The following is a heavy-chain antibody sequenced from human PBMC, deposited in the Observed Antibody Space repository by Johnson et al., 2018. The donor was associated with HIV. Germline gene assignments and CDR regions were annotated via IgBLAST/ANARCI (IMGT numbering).Heavy chain of an antibody. V-gene: IGHV3-66*02. CDR2: IYSGGST. CDR1: GFTVSSNY. Sequence: VQLVESGGGVVRPGGSLRLSCAASGFTVSSNYMTWVRQAPGKGLEWVSVIYSGGSTYYADSVKGRFTISRDHSENTLYLQMNSLRPEDTAVYFCARDGKYSSIGPDAVDVWGQGTMVAVSS. CDR3: ARDGKYSSIGPDAVDV. J-gene: IGHJ3*01. D-gene: IGHD6-13*01.